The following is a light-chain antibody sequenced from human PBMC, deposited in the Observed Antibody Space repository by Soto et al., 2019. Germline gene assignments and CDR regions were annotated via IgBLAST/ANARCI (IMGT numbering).Light chain of an antibody. J-gene: IGKJ5*01. CDR2: GAS. V-gene: IGKV3D-20*02. Sequence: IVLTQSPGTLSLSPGESATLSCSASQSVSTNQLAWYQQKPGQAPRLLFYGASSRATGIADRFSGSGSGTDLALTISRLETEDFAVYYCQQRSNWPPITFGQGTRLEIK. CDR1: QSVSTNQ. CDR3: QQRSNWPPIT.